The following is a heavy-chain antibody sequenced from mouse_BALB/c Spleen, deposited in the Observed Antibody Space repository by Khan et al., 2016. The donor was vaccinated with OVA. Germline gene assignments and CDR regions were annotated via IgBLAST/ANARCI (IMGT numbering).Heavy chain of an antibody. Sequence: QVQLQQSGAELARPGASVKMSCKASGYTFTSYTMHWVRQRPGQALEWIGHIHPSNSYTNYNQKFKDKATLMVDKSSSTAYMQLSSLKSEDSAVYSCGGEGAYHRADGWLAYWGQGTLVTVSA. J-gene: IGHJ3*01. CDR3: GGEGAYHRADGWLAY. V-gene: IGHV1-4*01. CDR1: GYTFTSYT. D-gene: IGHD2-14*01. CDR2: IHPSNSYT.